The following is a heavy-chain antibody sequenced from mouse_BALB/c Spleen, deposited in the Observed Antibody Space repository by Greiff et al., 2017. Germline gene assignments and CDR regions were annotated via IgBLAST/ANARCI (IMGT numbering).Heavy chain of an antibody. CDR3: TIYENYFDY. J-gene: IGHJ2*01. Sequence: VQLQQPGAELVKPGASVKMSCKASGYTFTSYWMHWVKQRPGQGLEWIGTIDPSDSYTSYNQKFKGKATLTVDTSSSTAYMQLSSLTSEDSAVYYCTIYENYFDYWGQGTTLTVAS. V-gene: IGHV1S127*01. D-gene: IGHD1-1*01. CDR1: GYTFTSYW. CDR2: IDPSDSYT.